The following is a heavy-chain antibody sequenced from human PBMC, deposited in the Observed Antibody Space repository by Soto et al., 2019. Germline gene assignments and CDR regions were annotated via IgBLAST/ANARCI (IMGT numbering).Heavy chain of an antibody. CDR3: VRDRSNSPDYFDY. D-gene: IGHD6-6*01. V-gene: IGHV4-30-4*01. CDR1: GGSIRSDDYY. Sequence: SETLSLTCTVSGGSIRSDDYYWSWIRQPPGKGLEWIGYIYYTGTTNYNPSLQSLITISMDTSKNHFSLKLSSVRAADPAVYYCVRDRSNSPDYFDYWGQGTLVTVSS. J-gene: IGHJ4*02. CDR2: IYYTGTT.